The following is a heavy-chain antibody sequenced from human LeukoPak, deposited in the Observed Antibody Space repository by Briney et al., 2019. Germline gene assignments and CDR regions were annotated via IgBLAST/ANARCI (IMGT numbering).Heavy chain of an antibody. Sequence: SQTLSLTCTVSGGSISSGSYYWSWIRQPAGKGLEWIGRIYTSGSTNYNPSLKSRVTISVDTSKNQFSLKLSSVTAADTAVYYCARDGGIYYYYMDVWGKGTTVTISS. D-gene: IGHD3-16*01. CDR1: GGSISSGSYY. J-gene: IGHJ6*03. CDR2: IYTSGST. CDR3: ARDGGIYYYYMDV. V-gene: IGHV4-61*02.